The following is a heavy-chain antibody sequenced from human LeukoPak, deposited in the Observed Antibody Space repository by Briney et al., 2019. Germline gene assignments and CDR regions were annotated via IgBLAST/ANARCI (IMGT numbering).Heavy chain of an antibody. CDR2: INTNTGNP. D-gene: IGHD3-16*01. CDR3: ARGRGAMAEGANYYYYYMDV. V-gene: IGHV7-4-1*02. J-gene: IGHJ6*03. Sequence: ASVKVSCKTSGYTFTSYGISWVRQAPGQGLEWMGWINTNTGNPTYAQGLTGRFVFSLDTSVSTAYLQISSLKAEDTAVYFCARGRGAMAEGANYYYYYMDVWGKGTTVTVSS. CDR1: GYTFTSYG.